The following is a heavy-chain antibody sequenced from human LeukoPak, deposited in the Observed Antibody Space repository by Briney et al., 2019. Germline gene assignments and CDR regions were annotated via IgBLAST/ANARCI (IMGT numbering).Heavy chain of an antibody. CDR2: IYHSGST. CDR1: GGSISSYY. CDR3: ARAPYYGDCLDY. D-gene: IGHD4-17*01. Sequence: SETLSLTCTVSGGSISSYYWSWIRQPPGKGLEWIGEIYHSGSTNYNPSLKSRVTISVDKSKNQFSLKLSSVTAADTAVYYCARAPYYGDCLDYWGQGTLVTVSS. J-gene: IGHJ4*02. V-gene: IGHV4-59*12.